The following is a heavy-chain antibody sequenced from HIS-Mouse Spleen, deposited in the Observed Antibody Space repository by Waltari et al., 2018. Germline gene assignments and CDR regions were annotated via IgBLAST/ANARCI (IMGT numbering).Heavy chain of an antibody. V-gene: IGHV3-49*03. J-gene: IGHJ6*02. CDR1: GFTFGDYA. Sequence: EVQLVESGGGLVQPGRSLRLSCTASGFTFGDYAMSWFRQAPGKGLGWVGFIRSKAYGGTTEYAASVKGRFTISRDDSKSIAYLQMNSLKTEDTAVYYCTRVCCSSTSCYAGYYYGMDVWGQGTTVTVSS. CDR3: TRVCCSSTSCYAGYYYGMDV. CDR2: IRSKAYGGTT. D-gene: IGHD2-2*01.